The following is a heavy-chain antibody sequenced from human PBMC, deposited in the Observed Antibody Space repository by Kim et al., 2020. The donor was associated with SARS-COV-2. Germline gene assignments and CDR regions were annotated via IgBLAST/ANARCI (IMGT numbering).Heavy chain of an antibody. CDR1: GGTFSSYA. CDR2: IIPIFGTA. CDR3: ARDHGRSSGCPGCPTHNWFDP. Sequence: SVKVSCKASGGTFSSYAISWVRQAPGQGLEWMGGIIPIFGTANYAQKFQGRVTITADESTSTAYMELSSLRSEDTAVYYCARDHGRSSGCPGCPTHNWFDPWGQGTLVTVSS. D-gene: IGHD6-19*01. J-gene: IGHJ5*02. V-gene: IGHV1-69*13.